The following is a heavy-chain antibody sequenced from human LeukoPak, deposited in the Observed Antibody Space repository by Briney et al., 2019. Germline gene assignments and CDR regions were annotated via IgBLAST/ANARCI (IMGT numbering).Heavy chain of an antibody. CDR1: GYTFTSYG. D-gene: IGHD2-15*01. J-gene: IGHJ6*03. Sequence: GASVKVSCKASGYTFTSYGISWVRQAPGQGLEWMGWISAYNGNTNYAQKLQGRVTMTTDTSTSTAYMELRSLRSDDTAVYYCARAPYCSGGSCYYYYYMDVWGKGTTVTVSS. CDR2: ISAYNGNT. V-gene: IGHV1-18*01. CDR3: ARAPYCSGGSCYYYYYMDV.